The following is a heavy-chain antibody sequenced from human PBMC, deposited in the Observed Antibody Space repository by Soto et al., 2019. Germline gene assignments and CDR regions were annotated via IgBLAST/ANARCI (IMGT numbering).Heavy chain of an antibody. J-gene: IGHJ4*02. Sequence: QAQLVQSGAEVKKPGASVKVSCKASGYTFTSYGISWVRQAPGQGLEWMGWISAYNGNTNYAQKLQGRVTMTTDTSTSTAYMELRSLRSDDTAVYYCATDSPYSGYDSGVDYWGQRTLVTVSS. CDR1: GYTFTSYG. V-gene: IGHV1-18*01. D-gene: IGHD5-12*01. CDR3: ATDSPYSGYDSGVDY. CDR2: ISAYNGNT.